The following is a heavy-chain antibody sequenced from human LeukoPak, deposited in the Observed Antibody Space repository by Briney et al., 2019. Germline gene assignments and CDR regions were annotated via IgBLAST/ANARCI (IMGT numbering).Heavy chain of an antibody. Sequence: GESLKISCKGSGYSFTTYWIGWVRQMPGKGLEWMGIIYPGDSDTRYSPSFQGQVTISADKSISTAYLQSSSLKASDTSMYFCARHINHAFDIWGQGTMVTVS. CDR2: IYPGDSDT. CDR1: GYSFTTYW. CDR3: ARHINHAFDI. J-gene: IGHJ3*02. V-gene: IGHV5-51*01.